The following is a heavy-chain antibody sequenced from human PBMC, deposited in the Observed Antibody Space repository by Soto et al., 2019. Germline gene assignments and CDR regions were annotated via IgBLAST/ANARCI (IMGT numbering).Heavy chain of an antibody. Sequence: ETLSLTCTVSGGSISSYYWSWIRQPPGKGLEWIGYIYYSGSTNYNPSLKSRVTISVDTSKNQFSLKLSSVTAADTAVYYCARVENCSGGSCSYDYYGMDVWGQGTTVTVSS. D-gene: IGHD2-15*01. CDR3: ARVENCSGGSCSYDYYGMDV. CDR2: IYYSGST. J-gene: IGHJ6*02. CDR1: GGSISSYY. V-gene: IGHV4-59*01.